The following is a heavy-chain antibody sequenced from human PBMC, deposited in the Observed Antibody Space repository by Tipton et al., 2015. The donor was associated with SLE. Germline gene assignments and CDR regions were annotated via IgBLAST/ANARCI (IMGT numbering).Heavy chain of an antibody. V-gene: IGHV4-4*07. CDR2: ISSTGST. Sequence: TLSLTCTVSGGSINTYYWSWIRQSAGKGLEWIGRISSTGSTNYNPSLKSRVTMSVDTSENQFSLRVTSVTAADSAIYYCTRDRTPDYYYYMDVWGKGTTVTVSS. CDR1: GGSINTYY. D-gene: IGHD2-15*01. J-gene: IGHJ6*03. CDR3: TRDRTPDYYYYMDV.